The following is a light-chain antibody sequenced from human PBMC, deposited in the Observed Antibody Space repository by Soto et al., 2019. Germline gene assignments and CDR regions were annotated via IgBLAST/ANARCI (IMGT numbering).Light chain of an antibody. CDR3: CSYAGSSTLYV. Sequence: QSALTQPASVSGSPGQSITVSCTGTSSDVGSYNLVSWYQQHPGKAPKLMIYEVSKRPSGVSNRFSGSKSGNTASLTISGLQAEDESDYYCCSYAGSSTLYVSGTGTNVTVL. V-gene: IGLV2-23*02. CDR2: EVS. CDR1: SSDVGSYNL. J-gene: IGLJ1*01.